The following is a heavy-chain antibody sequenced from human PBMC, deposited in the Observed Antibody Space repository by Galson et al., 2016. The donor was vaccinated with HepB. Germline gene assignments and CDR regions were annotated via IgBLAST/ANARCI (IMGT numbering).Heavy chain of an antibody. Sequence: QSGAEVKKPGESLKISCQGSGYTFTNHWIGWVRQMPGKGLEWMGIIYPGDSDTRYSPSFQGQVTIPADKSTRTAYLQWSSLKASDTAMYYCARRDSGWSLFDYWGQGTLLTVSS. CDR3: ARRDSGWSLFDY. D-gene: IGHD6-19*01. J-gene: IGHJ4*02. CDR1: GYTFTNHW. CDR2: IYPGDSDT. V-gene: IGHV5-51*01.